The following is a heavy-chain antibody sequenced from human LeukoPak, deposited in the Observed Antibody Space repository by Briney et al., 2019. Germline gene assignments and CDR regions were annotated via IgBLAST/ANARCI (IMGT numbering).Heavy chain of an antibody. CDR1: GDSISSYY. D-gene: IGHD6-6*01. Sequence: ETLSLTCTVSGDSISSYYWSWIRQPPGKGLEWIGYIYTSGGTNYIPSLKGRVTISIDTSKNQFSLKLSSVTAADSAVYYCARLTRLSTSPDRYYLDYWGQGTLVTVSS. CDR2: IYTSGGT. V-gene: IGHV4-4*09. J-gene: IGHJ4*02. CDR3: ARLTRLSTSPDRYYLDY.